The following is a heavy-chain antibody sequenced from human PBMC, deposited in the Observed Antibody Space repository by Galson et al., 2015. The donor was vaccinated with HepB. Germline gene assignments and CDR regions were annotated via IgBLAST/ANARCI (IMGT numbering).Heavy chain of an antibody. Sequence: SVKVSCKASGYSFTNSGLKWVRQAPGHGLEWMGWISGYNGNTNYAQKFQGRLTMTTDTSTSTAYMELRSLTSDDTAMYYCARGALVGAMDSWGQGTQVTVSS. CDR1: GYSFTNSG. V-gene: IGHV1-18*01. CDR2: ISGYNGNT. D-gene: IGHD1-26*01. J-gene: IGHJ4*02. CDR3: ARGALVGAMDS.